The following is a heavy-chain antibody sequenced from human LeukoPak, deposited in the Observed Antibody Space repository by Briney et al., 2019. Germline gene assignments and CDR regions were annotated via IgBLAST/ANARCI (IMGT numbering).Heavy chain of an antibody. CDR2: IWYDGSNK. CDR3: AKGFSVAGSFH. Sequence: GGSLRLSCAASGFTFSSYGMHWVRQAPGKGLEWVAVIWYDGSNKYYADSVKGRFTISRDNSKNTLYLQMNSLRAEDTAVYYCAKGFSVAGSFHWGQGTLVTVSS. D-gene: IGHD6-19*01. V-gene: IGHV3-33*06. CDR1: GFTFSSYG. J-gene: IGHJ4*02.